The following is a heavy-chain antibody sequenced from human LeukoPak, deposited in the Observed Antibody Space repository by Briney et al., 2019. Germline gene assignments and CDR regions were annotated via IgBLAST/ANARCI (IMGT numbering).Heavy chain of an antibody. CDR3: ARTLVTYGSGSYIDY. CDR1: GGSISSYY. Sequence: SETLSLTCTVSGGSISSYYWSWIRQPPGKGLEWIGYIYYSGSTKYNPSLKSRVTISVGTSKNQFSLKLSSVTAADTAVYYCARTLVTYGSGSYIDYWGQGTLVTVSS. D-gene: IGHD3-10*01. J-gene: IGHJ4*02. CDR2: IYYSGST. V-gene: IGHV4-59*01.